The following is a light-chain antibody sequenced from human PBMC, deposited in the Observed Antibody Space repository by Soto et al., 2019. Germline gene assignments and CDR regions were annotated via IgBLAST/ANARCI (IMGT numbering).Light chain of an antibody. CDR2: KAS. Sequence: QMTQSPSSLSASIGDRVTITCRASQTISSWLAWYQQKPGKAPKLLIYKASTLKSGVPSRFSGSGSGTEFTLTISSLQPDDFATYYCQHYNSYSEAFGQGTKVDIK. V-gene: IGKV1-5*03. CDR1: QTISSW. J-gene: IGKJ1*01. CDR3: QHYNSYSEA.